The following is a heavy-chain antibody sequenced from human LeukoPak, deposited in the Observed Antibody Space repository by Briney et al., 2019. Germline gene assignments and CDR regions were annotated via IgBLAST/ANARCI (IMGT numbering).Heavy chain of an antibody. J-gene: IGHJ3*02. CDR2: INPSGGST. V-gene: IGHV1-46*01. CDR3: ARERLRYFDWLFDAFDI. CDR1: GYTFTSYY. Sequence: GASVKVSCKASGYTFTSYYMHWVRQAPGQGLEWMGIINPSGGSTSYAQKFQGRVTMTRDTSTSTVYMELGSLRSEDTAVYYCARERLRYFDWLFDAFDIWGQGTMVTVSS. D-gene: IGHD3-9*01.